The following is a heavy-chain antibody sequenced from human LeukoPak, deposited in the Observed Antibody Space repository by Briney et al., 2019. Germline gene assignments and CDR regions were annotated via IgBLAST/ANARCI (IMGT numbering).Heavy chain of an antibody. CDR1: GGSISSYY. CDR2: IYTSGST. D-gene: IGHD6-19*01. V-gene: IGHV4-4*07. J-gene: IGHJ4*02. Sequence: SETLSLTCTVSGGSISSYYWSWIRQPAGKGLECIGRIYTSGSTNYNPSLKSRVTMSVDTSKNQFSLKLSSVTAADTAVYYCARDRFPSSSGFSWGQGTLVTVSS. CDR3: ARDRFPSSSGFS.